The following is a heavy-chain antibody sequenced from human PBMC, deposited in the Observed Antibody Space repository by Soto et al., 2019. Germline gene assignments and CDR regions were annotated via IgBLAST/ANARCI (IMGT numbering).Heavy chain of an antibody. J-gene: IGHJ4*02. CDR3: ARDPPTDKGGY. CDR1: GYTFTDYY. V-gene: IGHV1-2*02. D-gene: IGHD4-17*01. CDR2: INPNTGGT. Sequence: ASVKVSCKASGYTFTDYYLHWVLQAPGQGLEWMGWINPNTGGTNYAQKFQGRVTMTWDTSITTAYMELSRLTSDDTAVYYCARDPPTDKGGYWGQGTLVTVSS.